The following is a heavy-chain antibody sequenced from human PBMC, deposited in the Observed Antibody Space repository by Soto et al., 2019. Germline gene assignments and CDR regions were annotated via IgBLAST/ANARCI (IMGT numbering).Heavy chain of an antibody. V-gene: IGHV3-23*04. D-gene: IGHD3-3*01. Sequence: EVQLVESGGGLVQPGGSLRLSCAASGFPFSTYAMSWVRQAPGKGLEWVSGVSDSGDNTYYADSVKGRFTISRDNSKNTLFLQMNSLRVEDTAVYYCVKNLYNFWSTQNDAFDIWGQGTMVTVSS. J-gene: IGHJ3*02. CDR3: VKNLYNFWSTQNDAFDI. CDR2: VSDSGDNT. CDR1: GFPFSTYA.